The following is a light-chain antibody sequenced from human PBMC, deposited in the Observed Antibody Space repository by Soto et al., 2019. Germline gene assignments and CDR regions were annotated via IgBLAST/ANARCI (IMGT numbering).Light chain of an antibody. CDR1: SSDVGAYNY. V-gene: IGLV2-8*01. J-gene: IGLJ3*02. Sequence: QSVLTQPPSASGSPGQSVTISCTGTSSDVGAYNYVSWYQQYPGKAPKLMISEVSKRLSGVPDRFSGSKSGKTASLTVSGLQPEDEADYYCTSYAGSNIWVFGGGTKLTVL. CDR2: EVS. CDR3: TSYAGSNIWV.